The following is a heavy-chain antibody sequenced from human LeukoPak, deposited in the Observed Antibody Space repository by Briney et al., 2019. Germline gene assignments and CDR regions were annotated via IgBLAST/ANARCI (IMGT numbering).Heavy chain of an antibody. J-gene: IGHJ4*02. Sequence: PSETLSLTCTVSGGSISSSSYYWGWIRQPPGKGLEWIGSIYYSGSTYYNPSLKSRVTISVDTSKNQFSLKLSSVTAADTAVYYCASAIYGSGRGYFGYWGQGTLVTVSS. CDR2: IYYSGST. D-gene: IGHD3-10*01. CDR1: GGSISSSSYY. V-gene: IGHV4-39*07. CDR3: ASAIYGSGRGYFGY.